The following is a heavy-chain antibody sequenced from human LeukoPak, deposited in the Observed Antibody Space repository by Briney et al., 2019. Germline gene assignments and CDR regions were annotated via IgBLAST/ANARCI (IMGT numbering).Heavy chain of an antibody. CDR1: GFTFNTYG. J-gene: IGHJ4*02. D-gene: IGHD3-22*01. Sequence: GGSLRLSCAASGFTFNTYGMSWVRQAPGKGLEWVSAISGSGGSTYYGDSVKGRFTISRDNSKNTLYLQMNSLRAEDTAVYYCAKNYYDSSGYYQTVDYWGQGTLVTVSS. V-gene: IGHV3-23*01. CDR3: AKNYYDSSGYYQTVDY. CDR2: ISGSGGST.